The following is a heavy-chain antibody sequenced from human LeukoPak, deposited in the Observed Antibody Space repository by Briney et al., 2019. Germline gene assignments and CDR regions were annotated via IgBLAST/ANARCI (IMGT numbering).Heavy chain of an antibody. D-gene: IGHD6-13*01. CDR2: IYYRGST. Sequence: SETLSLTCTVSGGSINDYCWTWIRQPPGKGLEWIGHIYYRGSTNYNPSLKSRVTISIDTSKTQFSLSLSSVTAADTAVYYCARHETILGSWSYWGQGTLVIVSS. V-gene: IGHV4-59*08. J-gene: IGHJ4*02. CDR1: GGSINDYC. CDR3: ARHETILGSWSY.